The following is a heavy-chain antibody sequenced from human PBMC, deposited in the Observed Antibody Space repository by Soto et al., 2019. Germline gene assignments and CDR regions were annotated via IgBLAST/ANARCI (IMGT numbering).Heavy chain of an antibody. CDR1: GGTFSSYA. D-gene: IGHD5-12*01. CDR2: IIPIFGTA. V-gene: IGHV1-69*13. J-gene: IGHJ6*02. Sequence: ASVKVSCKASGGTFSSYAISWVRQAPGQGLEWMGGIIPIFGTANYAQKFQGRVTITADESTSTAYMELSSLRSEDTAVYYCARDRGDGYNFNYYGMDVWGQGTTVTVS. CDR3: ARDRGDGYNFNYYGMDV.